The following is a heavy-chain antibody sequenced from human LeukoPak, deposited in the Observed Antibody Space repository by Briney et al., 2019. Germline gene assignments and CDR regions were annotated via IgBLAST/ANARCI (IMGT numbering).Heavy chain of an antibody. CDR2: IHYSGTT. D-gene: IGHD2-2*02. V-gene: IGHV4-39*01. CDR3: ARTLYGSYWYFDL. Sequence: PSETLSLTCTVSGGSISSRSYYWAWIRQPPGKGLEWIGSIHYSGTTYYNPSLKSRVTISVDTSKHQFSLKLSSVTAADTAVYYCARTLYGSYWYFDLWGRGTLVTVSP. CDR1: GGSISSRSYY. J-gene: IGHJ2*01.